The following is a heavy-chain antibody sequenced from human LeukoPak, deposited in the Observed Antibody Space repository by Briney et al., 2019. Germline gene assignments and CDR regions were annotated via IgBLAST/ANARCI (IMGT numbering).Heavy chain of an antibody. Sequence: GGSLRLSCAASGFSFSTYVMSWVRQAPGKGLEWGSGISGSAGTTYYADSVKGRFTISRDNSKNTLYLQMNSLRAEDTAVYYCAKDQTVGDGHIDFEYWGQGTLVTVSS. CDR1: GFSFSTYV. D-gene: IGHD2-8*02. J-gene: IGHJ4*02. CDR3: AKDQTVGDGHIDFEY. V-gene: IGHV3-23*01. CDR2: ISGSAGTT.